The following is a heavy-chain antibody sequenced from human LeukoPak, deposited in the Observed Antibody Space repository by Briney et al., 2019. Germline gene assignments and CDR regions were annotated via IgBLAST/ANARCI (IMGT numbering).Heavy chain of an antibody. Sequence: GGSLRLSCAASGFTFSRYWMSWVRQVPGKGLEWVANIKQDGSEKYYVDSVKGRFTISRDNTKKSLSLQMDSLRAEDTAVYYCAREATYYYYMDVWGKGTTVTVSS. D-gene: IGHD2-21*01. CDR1: GFTFSRYW. CDR3: AREATYYYYMDV. V-gene: IGHV3-7*01. CDR2: IKQDGSEK. J-gene: IGHJ6*03.